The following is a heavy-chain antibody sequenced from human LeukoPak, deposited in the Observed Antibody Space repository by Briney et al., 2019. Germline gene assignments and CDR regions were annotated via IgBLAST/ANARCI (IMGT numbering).Heavy chain of an antibody. D-gene: IGHD3-3*01. CDR3: ARDVHYDFWSGYYESGLDY. Sequence: GASVKVSCKASGYTFTSYYMHWVRQAPGQGLEWMGWINPNSGGTNYAQKFQGRVTMTRDTSISTAYMELSRLRSDDTAVYYCARDVHYDFWSGYYESGLDYWGQGTLVTVSS. V-gene: IGHV1-2*02. J-gene: IGHJ4*02. CDR2: INPNSGGT. CDR1: GYTFTSYY.